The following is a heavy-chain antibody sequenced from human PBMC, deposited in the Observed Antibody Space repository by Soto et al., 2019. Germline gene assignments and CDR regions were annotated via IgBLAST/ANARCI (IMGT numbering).Heavy chain of an antibody. CDR1: GYSFTSYW. Sequence: GESLKISCKGSGYSFTSYWIGWVRQMPGKGLEWMGIIYPGDSDTRYSPSFQGQVTISADKSISTAYLQWSSLKASDTAMYYCATTRYSSGWYIESDYWGQGTLVTVSS. V-gene: IGHV5-51*01. J-gene: IGHJ4*02. CDR2: IYPGDSDT. D-gene: IGHD6-19*01. CDR3: ATTRYSSGWYIESDY.